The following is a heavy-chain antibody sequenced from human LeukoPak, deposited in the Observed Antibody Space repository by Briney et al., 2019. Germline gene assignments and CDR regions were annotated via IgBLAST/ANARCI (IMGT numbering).Heavy chain of an antibody. CDR1: GFTFSNAR. V-gene: IGHV3-15*01. J-gene: IGHJ4*02. Sequence: GGSLRLSCAASGFTFSNARMSWVRQAPGKGLEWVGRIKSKTDGGTTDYAAPVRGRFTISRDDSKNTLYLQMNSLKTEDTAVYYCTTLYDILTYYFDYWGQGTLVTVSS. CDR2: IKSKTDGGTT. D-gene: IGHD3-9*01. CDR3: TTLYDILTYYFDY.